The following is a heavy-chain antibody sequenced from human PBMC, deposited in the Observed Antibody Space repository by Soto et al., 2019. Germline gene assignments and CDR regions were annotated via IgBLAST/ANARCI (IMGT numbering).Heavy chain of an antibody. CDR1: GGTFSSYR. CDR2: IGPIRRKA. V-gene: IGHV1-69*10. Sequence: SVKVSCRASGGTFSSYRINWVRQAPGQGLEWVGGIGPIRRKADYAQTCQGRVSITADESARTSYMELRSLRSQDTAGYYCVRDSGARLSSSWGQGTLVPVSS. D-gene: IGHD6-13*01. J-gene: IGHJ4*02. CDR3: VRDSGARLSSS.